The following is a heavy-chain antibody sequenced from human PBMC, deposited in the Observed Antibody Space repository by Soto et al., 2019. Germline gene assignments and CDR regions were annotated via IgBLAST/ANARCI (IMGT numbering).Heavy chain of an antibody. D-gene: IGHD2-8*02. J-gene: IGHJ4*02. CDR1: GFTFDDYS. CDR3: ARRYVGGVTFHPFDY. Sequence: EVQLVESGGGLVQPGRSLRLSCVASGFTFDDYSMHWVRQAQGKGREWVSGISRISDFLVYADFVKGRFTISRDNAKSSLYLQMNSLRAEETAFYHCARRYVGGVTFHPFDYWGQGALVTVSS. V-gene: IGHV3-9*01. CDR2: ISRISDFL.